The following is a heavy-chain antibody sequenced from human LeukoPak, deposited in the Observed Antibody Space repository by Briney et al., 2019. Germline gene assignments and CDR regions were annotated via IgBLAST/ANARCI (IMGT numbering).Heavy chain of an antibody. D-gene: IGHD1-26*01. V-gene: IGHV4-39*01. CDR2: IYYSGHT. J-gene: IGHJ4*02. CDR1: GAPITTSNHY. CDR3: AAPSGPTYYSPVDF. Sequence: SETLSLTCTVSGAPITTSNHYWGWIRQTPGKTLEWIANIYYSGHTLYNPSLKSRALISVDTSSNQFSLRLTSVTAADTAVYYCAAPSGPTYYSPVDFWGQGTSVSVSS.